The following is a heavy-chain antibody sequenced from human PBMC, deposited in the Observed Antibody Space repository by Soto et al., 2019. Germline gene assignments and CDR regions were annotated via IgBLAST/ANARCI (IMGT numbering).Heavy chain of an antibody. Sequence: PGGSLRLSCAASGFTFSSYAMSWVRQAPGKGLEWVSAISGSGGSTYYADSVKGRFTISRDNSKNTLYLQMNSLRAEDTAVYYCAKAQTYCSSTSCYLAGYFDWSLDYWGQGTLVTVSS. D-gene: IGHD2-2*01. J-gene: IGHJ4*02. CDR3: AKAQTYCSSTSCYLAGYFDWSLDY. V-gene: IGHV3-23*01. CDR1: GFTFSSYA. CDR2: ISGSGGST.